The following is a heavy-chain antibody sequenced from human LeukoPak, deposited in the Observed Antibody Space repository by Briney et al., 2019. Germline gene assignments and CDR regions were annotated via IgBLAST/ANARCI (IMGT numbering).Heavy chain of an antibody. V-gene: IGHV1-69*13. CDR1: GGTFSSYA. CDR3: ARRIVGATYDAFDI. D-gene: IGHD1-26*01. Sequence: GASVKVSCKASGGTFSSYAISWVRQAPGQGLEWMGGIIPIFGTANYAQKFQGRVTITADESTSTAYMELSSLRSEDTAVYYCARRIVGATYDAFDIWGQGTMVTVSS. J-gene: IGHJ3*02. CDR2: IIPIFGTA.